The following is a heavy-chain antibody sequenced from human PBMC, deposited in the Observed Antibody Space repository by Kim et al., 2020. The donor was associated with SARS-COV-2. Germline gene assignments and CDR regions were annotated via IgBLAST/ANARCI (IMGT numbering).Heavy chain of an antibody. Sequence: GGSLRLSCTTSGFTFTGYAMSWVRQAPGKGLEWVSSIDGSDGTTYYVDPVKGRFTISRDDSKSTLYLWMTSLRADDTAVYHCLKGGWGWIWDHWGQGA. CDR2: IDGSDGTT. J-gene: IGHJ4*02. CDR3: LKGGWGWIWDH. V-gene: IGHV3-23*01. CDR1: GFTFTGYA. D-gene: IGHD2-2*03.